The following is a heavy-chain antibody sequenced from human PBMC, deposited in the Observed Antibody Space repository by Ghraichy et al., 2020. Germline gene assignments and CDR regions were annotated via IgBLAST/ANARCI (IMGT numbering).Heavy chain of an antibody. V-gene: IGHV3-48*02. D-gene: IGHD4-23*01. Sequence: GGSLRLSCAASGFTFSSYSMNWVRQAPGKGLEWVSYISSSSSTIYYADSVKGRFTISRDNAKNSLYLQMNSLRDEDTAVYYCARDYYGGNTYTGVDYWGQGTLVTVSS. CDR2: ISSSSSTI. J-gene: IGHJ4*02. CDR1: GFTFSSYS. CDR3: ARDYYGGNTYTGVDY.